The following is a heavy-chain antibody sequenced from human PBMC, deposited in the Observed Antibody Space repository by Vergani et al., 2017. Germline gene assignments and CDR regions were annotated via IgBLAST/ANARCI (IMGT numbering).Heavy chain of an antibody. J-gene: IGHJ3*02. CDR1: GGTFSSYA. D-gene: IGHD3-22*01. CDR3: ARDPSPYTYYYDSSGYAFDI. V-gene: IGHV1-69*01. CDR2: IIPIFGTA. Sequence: QVQLVQSGAEVKKPGSSVKVSCKASGGTFSSYAISWVRQAPGQGLEWMGGIIPIFGTANYAQKFQGRVTITADESTSTAYMDLSSLRSEDTAVYYCARDPSPYTYYYDSSGYAFDIWGQGTMVTVSS.